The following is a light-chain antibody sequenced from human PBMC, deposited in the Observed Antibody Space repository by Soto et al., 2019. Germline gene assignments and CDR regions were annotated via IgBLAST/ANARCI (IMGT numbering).Light chain of an antibody. V-gene: IGKV3-11*01. CDR1: QSVSSY. CDR2: DAS. CDR3: QQRSNWPIT. J-gene: IGKJ5*01. Sequence: EIVLTQSQATLSLSPGERATLSCRDSQSVSSYLAWYQQKPGQAPRLLIYDASNRATGIPDRLSVSGSGTDFTLTISSLEPEDFAVYYCQQRSNWPITFGQGTRLEI.